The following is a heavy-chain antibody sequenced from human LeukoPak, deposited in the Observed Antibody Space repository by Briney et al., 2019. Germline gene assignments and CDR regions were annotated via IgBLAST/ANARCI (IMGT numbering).Heavy chain of an antibody. J-gene: IGHJ5*02. Sequence: ASVKVSCKVFGYTLTELSMHWVRQAPGKGLEWMGGFDPEDGETIYAQKFQGRVTMTEDTSTDTAYMELSSLRSEDTAVYYCATKPGGSSNWFDPWGQGTLVTVSS. V-gene: IGHV1-24*01. CDR1: GYTLTELS. CDR3: ATKPGGSSNWFDP. CDR2: FDPEDGET. D-gene: IGHD2-15*01.